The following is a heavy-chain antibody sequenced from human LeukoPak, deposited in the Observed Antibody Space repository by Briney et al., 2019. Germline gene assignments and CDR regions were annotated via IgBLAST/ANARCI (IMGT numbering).Heavy chain of an antibody. CDR1: GFTFSSYS. CDR2: ISSSSTYI. V-gene: IGHV3-21*01. Sequence: GGSLRLSCAASGFTFSSYSINWVRQAPGKGLEWVSSISSSSTYIYYADSVKGRFTISRDNAKNSLYLQMNSLRAEDTAVYYCAREASSGWSDSWGQGTLVTVFS. CDR3: AREASSGWSDS. D-gene: IGHD6-19*01. J-gene: IGHJ5*01.